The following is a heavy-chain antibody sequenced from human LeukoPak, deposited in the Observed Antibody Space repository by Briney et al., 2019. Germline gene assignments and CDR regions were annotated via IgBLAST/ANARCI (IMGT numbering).Heavy chain of an antibody. V-gene: IGHV3-74*01. CDR1: GFTFTRYW. J-gene: IGHJ4*02. CDR3: VRLLDSDY. Sequence: GGSLRLSCAASGFTFTRYWMHGVRQAPGKGLVWVSRINGDGTSTDYADSVKGRFTISRDNAKNTLYLQINSLRTEDTAVYYCVRLLDSDYWGQGTLVTVSS. CDR2: INGDGTST. D-gene: IGHD2-15*01.